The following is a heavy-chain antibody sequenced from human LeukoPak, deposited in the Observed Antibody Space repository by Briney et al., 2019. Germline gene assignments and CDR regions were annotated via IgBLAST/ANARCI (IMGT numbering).Heavy chain of an antibody. D-gene: IGHD2-2*01. CDR3: AKGGGTYCSSTSCYDSSDY. J-gene: IGHJ4*02. CDR2: IRYDGSNK. Sequence: GGSLRLSCAESGFTFSSYGMHWVRQAPGKGLEWVAFIRYDGSNKYYADPVNGRFTISRDYSKKTLYLQMNSLRAEDSAVYYCAKGGGTYCSSTSCYDSSDYWGQGTLVTVSS. CDR1: GFTFSSYG. V-gene: IGHV3-30*02.